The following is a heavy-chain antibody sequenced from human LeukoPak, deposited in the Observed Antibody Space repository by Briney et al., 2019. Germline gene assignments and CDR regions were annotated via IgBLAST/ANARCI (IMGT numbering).Heavy chain of an antibody. CDR1: GGSISSSSYY. Sequence: SETLSLTCTVSGGSISSSSYYWGWIRQPPGKGLEWIGSIYYSGSTYYNPSLKSRVTISVDTSKNQFSLKLSSVTAADTAVYYCAKVAAGAPYYFDYWGQGTLVTVSS. CDR3: AKVAAGAPYYFDY. J-gene: IGHJ4*02. V-gene: IGHV4-39*01. CDR2: IYYSGST. D-gene: IGHD6-13*01.